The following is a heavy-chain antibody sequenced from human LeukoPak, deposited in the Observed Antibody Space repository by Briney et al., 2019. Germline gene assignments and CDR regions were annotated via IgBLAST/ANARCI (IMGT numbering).Heavy chain of an antibody. Sequence: GGSLRLSCVASGFTFSSYSMNWVRQAPGKGLEWVSYISTSSSTIYYADSVKGRFTISRDNAKNSLYLQMNSLRTEDTAVYYCARDQTPAYSGAWYDAFDIWGQGTMVTVSS. J-gene: IGHJ3*02. CDR3: ARDQTPAYSGAWYDAFDI. CDR2: ISTSSSTI. V-gene: IGHV3-48*04. D-gene: IGHD6-19*01. CDR1: GFTFSSYS.